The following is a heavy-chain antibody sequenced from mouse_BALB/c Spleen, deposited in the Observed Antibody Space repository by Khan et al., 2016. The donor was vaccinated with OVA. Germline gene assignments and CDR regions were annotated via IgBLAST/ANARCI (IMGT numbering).Heavy chain of an antibody. V-gene: IGHV1-4*01. Sequence: VKLLESGAELARPGASVKMSCKASGYTFPSNTMHWVKQRPGQGLEWIGYINPRSDYTIYNQKFKDKATLTADISSTTAYMQLSSLTSDDSAVNYCARRTTGYAMDYWGQGTSVTVSS. CDR1: GYTFPSNT. D-gene: IGHD2-14*01. J-gene: IGHJ4*01. CDR2: INPRSDYT. CDR3: ARRTTGYAMDY.